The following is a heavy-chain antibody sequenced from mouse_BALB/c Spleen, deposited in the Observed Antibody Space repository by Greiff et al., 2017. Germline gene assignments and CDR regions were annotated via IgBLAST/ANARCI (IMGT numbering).Heavy chain of an antibody. CDR3: ARGYYDYDDGFAY. V-gene: IGHV1-87*01. J-gene: IGHJ3*01. CDR1: GYTFTSYW. Sequence: VQLQQSGAELARPGASVKLSCKASGYTFTSYWMQWVKQRPGQGLEWIGAIYPGDGDTRYTQKFKGKATLTADKSSSTAYMQLSSLASEDSAVYYCARGYYDYDDGFAYWGQGTLVTVSA. CDR2: IYPGDGDT. D-gene: IGHD2-4*01.